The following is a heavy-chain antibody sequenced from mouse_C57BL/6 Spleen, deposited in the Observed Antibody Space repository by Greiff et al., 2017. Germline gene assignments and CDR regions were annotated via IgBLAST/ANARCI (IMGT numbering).Heavy chain of an antibody. J-gene: IGHJ2*01. CDR3: ARGSYSIPYYFDY. D-gene: IGHD2-5*01. Sequence: VQLQQPGAELVKPGASVKMSCKASGYTFTSYWITWVKQRPGQGLEWIGDIYPGSGSTNYNEKFKSKATLTVDTSSSTAYMQLSSLTSEDSAVYYCARGSYSIPYYFDYWGQGTTLTVSS. CDR2: IYPGSGST. V-gene: IGHV1-55*01. CDR1: GYTFTSYW.